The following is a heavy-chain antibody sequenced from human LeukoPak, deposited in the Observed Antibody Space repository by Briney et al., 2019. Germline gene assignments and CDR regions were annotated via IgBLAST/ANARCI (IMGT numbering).Heavy chain of an antibody. V-gene: IGHV1-46*01. CDR1: GYTFTSYY. CDR2: INPSGGST. J-gene: IGHJ6*03. D-gene: IGHD2-2*01. Sequence: ASVKVSCKASGYTFTSYYMHWVRQAPGQGLEWMGIINPSGGSTSYAQKFQGRVTMTRDTSTSTVYMELSSLRSEDTAVYYCARGDVVVPAAIDYYYYYMDVWGKGTTVTISS. CDR3: ARGDVVVPAAIDYYYYYMDV.